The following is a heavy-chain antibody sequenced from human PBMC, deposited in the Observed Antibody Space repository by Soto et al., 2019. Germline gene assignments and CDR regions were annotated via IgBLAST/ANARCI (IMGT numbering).Heavy chain of an antibody. CDR3: AKDYSTWCMDV. D-gene: IGHD6-13*01. CDR1: GFTFRSYG. CDR2: ISNDGSNK. J-gene: IGHJ6*02. Sequence: QVQLVESGGGVVQPGRSLRLSCAASGFTFRSYGMHWVHQAPGKGLEWVAVISNDGSNKYYADSVKGRFTISRDTSKNTLYLQMNSLRAEDTAVYYCAKDYSTWCMDVWGQGTTVTVSS. V-gene: IGHV3-30*18.